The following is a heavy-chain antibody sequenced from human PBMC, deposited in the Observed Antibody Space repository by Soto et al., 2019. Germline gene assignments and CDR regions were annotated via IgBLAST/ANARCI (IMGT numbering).Heavy chain of an antibody. Sequence: ASVKVSCKASGYTFTTHAIYWVRQAPGQRPEWMGWINPANGNTKYSPKFQDRLRITRDTSANTAYMELRSLRSEDTAVYFCGRGAVAGHFDFWGQGTRVTVSS. D-gene: IGHD6-19*01. V-gene: IGHV1-3*01. CDR3: GRGAVAGHFDF. J-gene: IGHJ4*02. CDR1: GYTFTTHA. CDR2: INPANGNT.